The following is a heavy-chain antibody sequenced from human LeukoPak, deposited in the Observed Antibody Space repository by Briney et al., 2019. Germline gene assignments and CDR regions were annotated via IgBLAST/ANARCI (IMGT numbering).Heavy chain of an antibody. D-gene: IGHD5-18*01. CDR3: ARARGFGYSYGYYFDY. Sequence: SETLSLTCAVYGGSFSGYYWSWIRQPPGKGREWIGEFNHSGSTNYNPSLKSRVTISVDTSKNQFSLKLSSVTAADTAVYYCARARGFGYSYGYYFDYGGQGTLVTVSS. CDR1: GGSFSGYY. CDR2: FNHSGST. V-gene: IGHV4-34*01. J-gene: IGHJ4*02.